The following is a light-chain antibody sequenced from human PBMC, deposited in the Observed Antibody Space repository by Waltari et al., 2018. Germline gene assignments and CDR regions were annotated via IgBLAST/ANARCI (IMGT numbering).Light chain of an antibody. CDR1: KVGSKS. V-gene: IGLV3-21*01. Sequence: SYELTQAPSVSVAPGKTATITCGGNKVGSKSVHWFQQKTGQAPVLVIYYDSDRPSGIPERVYGSNTGNTATLTISRVEAGDEADYYCQVWDSGRDQVVFGGGTKLAVL. J-gene: IGLJ2*01. CDR2: YDS. CDR3: QVWDSGRDQVV.